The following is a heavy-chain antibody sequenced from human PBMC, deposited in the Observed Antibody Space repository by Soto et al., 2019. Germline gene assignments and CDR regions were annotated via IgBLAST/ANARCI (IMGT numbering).Heavy chain of an antibody. CDR1: GGSISSSSYY. CDR2: IYYSGST. J-gene: IGHJ5*02. Sequence: PSETLSLTCTVSGGSISSSSYYWGWIRQPPGKGLEWIGSIYYSGSTYYNPSLKSRVTISVDTSKNQFPLKLSSVTAADTAVYYCASHPKHYGDYGRWFDPWGQGTLVTVSS. D-gene: IGHD4-17*01. V-gene: IGHV4-39*01. CDR3: ASHPKHYGDYGRWFDP.